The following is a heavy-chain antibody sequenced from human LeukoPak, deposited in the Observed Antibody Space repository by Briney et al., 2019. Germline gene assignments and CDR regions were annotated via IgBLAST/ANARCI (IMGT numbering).Heavy chain of an antibody. Sequence: ASVKVSCKASGGTFSSYAISWVRQAPGQGLEWMGRIIPILGIANYAQKFQGRVTITADKSTSTAYMELSSLRSEDTAVYYCARDRTEYDFWSGYYSPPDYWGQGTLVTVSS. CDR1: GGTFSSYA. CDR2: IIPILGIA. CDR3: ARDRTEYDFWSGYYSPPDY. J-gene: IGHJ4*02. V-gene: IGHV1-69*04. D-gene: IGHD3-3*01.